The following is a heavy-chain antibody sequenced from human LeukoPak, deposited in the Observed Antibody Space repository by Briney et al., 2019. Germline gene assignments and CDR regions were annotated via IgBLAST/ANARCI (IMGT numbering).Heavy chain of an antibody. CDR2: ISGDGGST. J-gene: IGHJ1*01. V-gene: IGHV3-43*02. CDR1: GFTFDDYA. CDR3: AKDSSGYYYVFQH. Sequence: GGSLRLTCAASGFTFDDYAMHWVRQAPGKGLEWVSLISGDGGSTYYGDSVKGRFTISRDNSKNSLYLQMNSLGTEDTALYYCAKDSSGYYYVFQHWGQGTLVTVSS. D-gene: IGHD3-22*01.